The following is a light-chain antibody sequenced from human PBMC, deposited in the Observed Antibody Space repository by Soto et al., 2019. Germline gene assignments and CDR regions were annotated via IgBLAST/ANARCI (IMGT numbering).Light chain of an antibody. J-gene: IGKJ1*01. Sequence: EIVLTQSPGTLSLSPGERATLSCRASESVSSDYLAWYQQKSGQAPRLLIHGASSRATGIPDRFRGNGSGTDFTLIISRVETEDFAVFYCQQYGSSSVTFGQGTKVEIK. CDR2: GAS. CDR1: ESVSSDY. V-gene: IGKV3-20*01. CDR3: QQYGSSSVT.